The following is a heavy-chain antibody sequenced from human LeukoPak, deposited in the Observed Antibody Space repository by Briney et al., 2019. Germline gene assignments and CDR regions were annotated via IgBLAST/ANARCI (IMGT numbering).Heavy chain of an antibody. Sequence: PLETQSLTCTVSGDSISSYYWSWIRQPPGKGLEWIGCIYYSGNTNYNPSLKSRVTISIDTSKNQFSLKPSSVTAADTAVYYCARDYAFDIWGQGTMVTVSS. CDR3: ARDYAFDI. V-gene: IGHV4-59*01. CDR1: GDSISSYY. CDR2: IYYSGNT. J-gene: IGHJ3*02.